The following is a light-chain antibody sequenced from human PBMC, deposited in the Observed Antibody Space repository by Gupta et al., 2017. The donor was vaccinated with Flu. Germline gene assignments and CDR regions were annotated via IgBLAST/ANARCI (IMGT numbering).Light chain of an antibody. CDR1: SSDVGGHNY. CDR2: DVS. Sequence: QSALSQPRSVSGSPGPSATISCTGTSSDVGGHNYVSWYQQHPGKAPKLMIYDVSKRPSGVPDRFSGSKSGNTASLTIAGLQAEDEADYYCCSYAGSYTVGVFGGGTKLTVL. CDR3: CSYAGSYTVGV. V-gene: IGLV2-11*01. J-gene: IGLJ3*02.